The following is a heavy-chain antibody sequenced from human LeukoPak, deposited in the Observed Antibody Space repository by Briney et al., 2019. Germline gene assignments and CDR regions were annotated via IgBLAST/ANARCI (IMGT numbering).Heavy chain of an antibody. J-gene: IGHJ4*02. D-gene: IGHD6-13*01. V-gene: IGHV4-59*01. CDR1: GGSISSYY. CDR2: IYYSGST. CDR3: TRAPSSWGSPFDY. Sequence: SETLSLTCTVSGGSISSYYWSWIRQPPGKGPEWIGYIYYSGSTNYNPSLKSRVTISVDTSKNQFSLELSSMTAADTAVYYCTRAPSSWGSPFDYWGQGALVIVSS.